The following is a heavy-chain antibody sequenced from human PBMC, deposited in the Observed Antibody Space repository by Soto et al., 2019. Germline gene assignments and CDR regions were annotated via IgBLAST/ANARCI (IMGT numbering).Heavy chain of an antibody. V-gene: IGHV4-34*01. CDR3: ARGRDDFWSGYYYYYYYGMDV. D-gene: IGHD3-3*01. J-gene: IGHJ6*02. CDR1: GGCFSGYY. CDR2: INHSGST. Sequence: SETLSLTCAVYGGCFSGYYWSWIRQPPGKGLEWIGEINHSGSTNYNPSLKSRVTISVDTSKNQFSLKLSSVTAADTAVYYCARGRDDFWSGYYYYYYYGMDVWGQGTTVTVSS.